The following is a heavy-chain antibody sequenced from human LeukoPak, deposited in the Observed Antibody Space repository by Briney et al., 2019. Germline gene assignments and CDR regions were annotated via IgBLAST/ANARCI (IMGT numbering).Heavy chain of an antibody. CDR1: GFTFSSYG. CDR3: ARVDGEAAAAGY. J-gene: IGHJ4*02. CDR2: ISYDGSNK. V-gene: IGHV3-30*03. D-gene: IGHD6-13*01. Sequence: GRSLRLSCAASGFTFSSYGMHWVRQAPGKGLEWVAVISYDGSNKYYADSVKGRFTISRDNSKNTLYLQMNSLRAEDTAVYYCARVDGEAAAAGYWGQGTLVTVSS.